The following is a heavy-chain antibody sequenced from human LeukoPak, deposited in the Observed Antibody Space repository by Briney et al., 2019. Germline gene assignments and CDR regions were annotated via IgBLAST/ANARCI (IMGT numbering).Heavy chain of an antibody. CDR1: GFTFRSFS. J-gene: IGHJ4*02. V-gene: IGHV3-64*01. D-gene: IGHD3-22*01. CDR2: ISSNGGST. Sequence: GSLRLSCGGSGFTFRSFSMHWVRQAPGKGLEYGSGISSNGGSTYYANSVKGRFTISRDNSKNTLYLQMGSLRAEDMAVYYCARERYYDSSGSFDYWGQGTLVTVSS. CDR3: ARERYYDSSGSFDY.